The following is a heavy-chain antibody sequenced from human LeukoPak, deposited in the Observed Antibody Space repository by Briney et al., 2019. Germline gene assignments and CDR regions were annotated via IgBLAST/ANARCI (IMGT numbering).Heavy chain of an antibody. CDR1: GYTFTSYA. D-gene: IGHD2-21*02. J-gene: IGHJ6*03. Sequence: ASVKVSCKASGYTFTSYAITWVRQAPGQGLEWMGWISAYNGNTNYAQKLQGRVTMTTDTSTSTAYMELRSLRSDDTAVYYCARDGSPHDTSPYCGGDCYLYYYYYYMDVWGKGTTVTISS. CDR3: ARDGSPHDTSPYCGGDCYLYYYYYYMDV. V-gene: IGHV1-18*01. CDR2: ISAYNGNT.